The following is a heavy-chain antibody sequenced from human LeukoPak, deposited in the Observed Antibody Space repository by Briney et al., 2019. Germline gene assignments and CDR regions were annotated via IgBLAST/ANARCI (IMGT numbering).Heavy chain of an antibody. D-gene: IGHD3-16*02. CDR1: GVSISSGDYY. CDR2: IYYSGST. CDR3: ARETYYDYVWGSYRYSDY. Sequence: SETLSLTCTVSGVSISSGDYYWSWIRQPPGKGLEWIGYIYYSGSTYYNPSLKSRVTISVDTSKNQFSLKLSSVTAADTAVYYCARETYYDYVWGSYRYSDYWGQGTLVTVSS. V-gene: IGHV4-30-4*01. J-gene: IGHJ4*02.